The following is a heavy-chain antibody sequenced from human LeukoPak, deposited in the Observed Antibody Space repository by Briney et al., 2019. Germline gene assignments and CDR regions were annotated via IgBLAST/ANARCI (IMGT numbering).Heavy chain of an antibody. D-gene: IGHD1-26*01. Sequence: ASVNVSCKASGYTFTSYYMHWVRQAPAQGLEWMGIINPSGGNRSYAQKFQGRVTMTRDTSTSTVYMELSSLRSEDTAVYYCARGSIVGAKTLGFGAFDIWGQGTMVTVSS. CDR3: ARGSIVGAKTLGFGAFDI. J-gene: IGHJ3*02. V-gene: IGHV1-46*01. CDR1: GYTFTSYY. CDR2: INPSGGNR.